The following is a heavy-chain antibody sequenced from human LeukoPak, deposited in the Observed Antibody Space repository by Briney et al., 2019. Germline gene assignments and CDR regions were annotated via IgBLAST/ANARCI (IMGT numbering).Heavy chain of an antibody. J-gene: IGHJ4*02. V-gene: IGHV3-30*03. D-gene: IGHD5-18*01. Sequence: GGSLRLSCAASGFIFSSYGIHWVRQAPGKGLEWVAVISYDGSNKYYADSVKGRFTISRDNSKNTLYLQMNSPRAEDTAVYYCARARGYSYGPFDYWGQGTLVTVSS. CDR3: ARARGYSYGPFDY. CDR2: ISYDGSNK. CDR1: GFIFSSYG.